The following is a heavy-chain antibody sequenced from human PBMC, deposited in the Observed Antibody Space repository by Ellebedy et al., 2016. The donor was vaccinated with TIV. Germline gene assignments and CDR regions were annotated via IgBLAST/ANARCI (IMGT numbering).Heavy chain of an antibody. CDR2: IIPILGIA. J-gene: IGHJ6*03. CDR3: ARVVHFPYYYYMDV. D-gene: IGHD1-1*01. CDR1: GGTFSSYA. Sequence: SVKVSCXASGGTFSSYAISWVRQAPGQGLEWMGRIIPILGIANYAQKFQGRVTITADKSTSTAYMELSSLRSEDTAVYYCARVVHFPYYYYMDVWGKGTTVTVSS. V-gene: IGHV1-69*04.